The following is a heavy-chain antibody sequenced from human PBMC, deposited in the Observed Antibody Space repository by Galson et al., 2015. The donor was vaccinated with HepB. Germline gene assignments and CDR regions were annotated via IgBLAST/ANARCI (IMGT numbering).Heavy chain of an antibody. CDR2: ISSTGDST. V-gene: IGHV3-64D*09. D-gene: IGHD3-22*01. J-gene: IGHJ4*02. Sequence: SLRLSCAVSGFTFSIYAMHWVRQAPGKGLEYVSTISSTGDSTYYADSVKGRFTISRDNSKDTLYLQMSGLRPEDTAVYYCPRGGYHDYWGQGTLVTVSS. CDR3: PRGGYHDY. CDR1: GFTFSIYA.